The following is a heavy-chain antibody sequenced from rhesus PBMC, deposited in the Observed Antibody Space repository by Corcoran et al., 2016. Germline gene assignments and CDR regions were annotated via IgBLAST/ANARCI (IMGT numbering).Heavy chain of an antibody. D-gene: IGHD2-21*01. CDR2: IYGSGSSH. Sequence: QLQLQESGPGLVKPSETLSVTCAVSGGSISSSYWSWIRQAPGKGLEWIGYIYGSGSSHNYNPSLKSRGTLSVETTKNQLSLKLSSVTTADTAVYYCARDRCTGSGCYGTFDYWGQGVLVTVSS. V-gene: IGHV4-169*02. J-gene: IGHJ4*01. CDR3: ARDRCTGSGCYGTFDY. CDR1: GGSISSSY.